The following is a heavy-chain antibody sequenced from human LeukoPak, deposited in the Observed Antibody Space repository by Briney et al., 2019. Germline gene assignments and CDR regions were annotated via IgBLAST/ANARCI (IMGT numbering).Heavy chain of an antibody. V-gene: IGHV3-33*06. Sequence: GGSLRLSCATSGFTFSSYGMHWVRQAPGKGREWVADIWYDGSKTYYADSVKGRFTISRDYSKNTLYLQMNNLRAEDTAVYYCAKDLSYGSPWFDPWGQGTLVTVSS. CDR1: GFTFSSYG. CDR2: IWYDGSKT. CDR3: AKDLSYGSPWFDP. D-gene: IGHD3-10*01. J-gene: IGHJ5*02.